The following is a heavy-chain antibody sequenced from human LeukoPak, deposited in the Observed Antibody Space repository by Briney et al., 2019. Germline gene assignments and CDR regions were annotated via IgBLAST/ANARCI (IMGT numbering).Heavy chain of an antibody. CDR3: AKARQQVVLLGCVDY. CDR1: GFTFSTYG. Sequence: PGGSLRLSCAASGFTFSTYGMHWVRQAPGKGLEWVAFIRYDGSNKYYADSVRGRFTISRDNSKNTLYLQMNSLRVEDTAVYYCAKARQQVVLLGCVDYWGQGTLVTVSS. J-gene: IGHJ4*02. D-gene: IGHD6-13*01. CDR2: IRYDGSNK. V-gene: IGHV3-30*02.